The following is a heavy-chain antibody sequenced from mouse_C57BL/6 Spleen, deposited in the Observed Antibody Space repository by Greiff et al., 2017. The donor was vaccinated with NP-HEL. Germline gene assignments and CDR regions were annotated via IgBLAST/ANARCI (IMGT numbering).Heavy chain of an antibody. J-gene: IGHJ2*01. CDR2: IDPSDSYT. D-gene: IGHD2-2*01. Sequence: QVQLQQPGAELVMPGASVKLSCKASGYTFTSYWMHWVKQRPGQGLEWIGEIDPSDSYTNYNQKFKGKSTLTVDKSSSTAYMQLSSLTSEDSAVYYCARIGLPNYFDYWGQGTTLTVSS. CDR1: GYTFTSYW. V-gene: IGHV1-69*01. CDR3: ARIGLPNYFDY.